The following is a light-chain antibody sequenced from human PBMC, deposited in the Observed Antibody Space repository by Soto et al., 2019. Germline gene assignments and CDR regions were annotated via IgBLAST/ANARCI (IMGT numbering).Light chain of an antibody. CDR2: AAS. Sequence: DIQMTQSPSYLSASVGDRVTITCRASQSISNYLNWYQQKPGKAPKLLIYAASSMHSGVPSRFSGSGSETDFTLTISSLQPDDSATYYCQQSFSPLWTFGQGTKVEV. CDR1: QSISNY. V-gene: IGKV1-39*01. CDR3: QQSFSPLWT. J-gene: IGKJ1*01.